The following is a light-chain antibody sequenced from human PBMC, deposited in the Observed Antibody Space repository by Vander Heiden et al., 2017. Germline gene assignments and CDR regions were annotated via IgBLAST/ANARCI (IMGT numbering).Light chain of an antibody. V-gene: IGLV1-44*01. CDR2: ANN. Sequence: QSLHPQQPPASGTPGQRVTISWSGSTSNIGSNTVNWYQQLPGTPPKLLIYANNQRPSGVPDRFSGSKSGTSTSLAISGLQSENEADYYCAAWDDSLKGVVFGGGTKPTVL. CDR1: TSNIGSNT. CDR3: AAWDDSLKGVV. J-gene: IGLJ2*01.